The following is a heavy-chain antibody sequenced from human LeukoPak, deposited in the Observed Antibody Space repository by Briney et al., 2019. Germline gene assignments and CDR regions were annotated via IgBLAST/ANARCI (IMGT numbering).Heavy chain of an antibody. Sequence: PGGSLRLSCAASGFTFSNYWMHWVRQDPGKGLVWVSFINPDGSTTNYADSVKGRFTISRDNAKNALYLQMNSLRAEDTAVYYCARVLEAASFDYWGQGILVTVSS. V-gene: IGHV3-74*01. CDR1: GFTFSNYW. CDR3: ARVLEAASFDY. D-gene: IGHD6-25*01. J-gene: IGHJ4*02. CDR2: INPDGSTT.